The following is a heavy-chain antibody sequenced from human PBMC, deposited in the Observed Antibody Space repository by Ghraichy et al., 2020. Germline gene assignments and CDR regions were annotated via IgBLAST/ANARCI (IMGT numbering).Heavy chain of an antibody. CDR3: AREGYCSSTSCYKPFDY. CDR2: INPNSGGT. CDR1: GYTFTGYY. J-gene: IGHJ4*02. V-gene: IGHV1-2*02. D-gene: IGHD2-2*02. Sequence: ASVKVSCKASGYTFTGYYMHWVRQAPGQGLEWMGWINPNSGGTNYAQKFQGRVTMTRDTSISTAYMELSRLRSDDTAVYYCAREGYCSSTSCYKPFDYWGQGTLVTVSS.